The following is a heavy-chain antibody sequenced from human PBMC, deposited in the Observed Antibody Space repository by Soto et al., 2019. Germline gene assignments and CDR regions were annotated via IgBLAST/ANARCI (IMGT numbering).Heavy chain of an antibody. V-gene: IGHV3-66*01. CDR1: GLTVNDNY. CDR2: IYAGGST. J-gene: IGHJ6*02. CDR3: VRVPPAHDYYGLDV. Sequence: GGSLRLSCVASGLTVNDNYMSWVRQAPGKGLEWVSIIYAGGSTYYADSVKDRFTISRGSSKNTLFLQMNSVREEDTAVYFCVRVPPAHDYYGLDVWGQGTTVTVYS.